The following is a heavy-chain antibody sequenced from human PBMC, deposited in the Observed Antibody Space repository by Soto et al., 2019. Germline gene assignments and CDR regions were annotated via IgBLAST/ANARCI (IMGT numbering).Heavy chain of an antibody. CDR1: GGSVSSGSYY. CDR2: IYYSGST. CDR3: ARWASASYKWFDP. Sequence: QVQLQESGPGLVKPSETLSLTCTVSGGSVSSGSYYWSWIRQPPGKGLEWIGYIYYSGSTNYNPSLKSRVSIAVDTSQNQFSLKLSSVTAADTAVYYCARWASASYKWFDPWGPGTLVNGSS. V-gene: IGHV4-61*01. J-gene: IGHJ5*02.